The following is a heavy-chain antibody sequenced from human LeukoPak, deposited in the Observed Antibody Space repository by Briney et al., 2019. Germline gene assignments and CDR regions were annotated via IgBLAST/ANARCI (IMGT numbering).Heavy chain of an antibody. V-gene: IGHV4-59*01. D-gene: IGHD1-14*01. J-gene: IGHJ4*02. Sequence: SETLSLTCTVSGGSISSYYWSWIRQPPGKGLEWIGYIYYSGSTNYNPSLKSRVTISVDTSKNQFSLKLSSVTAADTAMYYCAREEDSNHGGYFDYWGQGTLVTVSS. CDR3: AREEDSNHGGYFDY. CDR1: GGSISSYY. CDR2: IYYSGST.